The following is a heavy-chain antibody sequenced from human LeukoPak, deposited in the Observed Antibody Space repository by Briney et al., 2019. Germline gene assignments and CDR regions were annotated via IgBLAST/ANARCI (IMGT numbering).Heavy chain of an antibody. CDR1: GGSISSSSYY. Sequence: SETLSLTCTVSGGSISSSSYYWGWIRQPPGKGLEWIGSIYYSGSTYYNPSLKSRVTISVDTSKNQFSLKLSSVTAADTAVYYCARLLGYCSSTSCLIAAQDYFDYWGQGTLVTVSS. J-gene: IGHJ4*02. CDR2: IYYSGST. CDR3: ARLLGYCSSTSCLIAAQDYFDY. D-gene: IGHD2-2*01. V-gene: IGHV4-39*01.